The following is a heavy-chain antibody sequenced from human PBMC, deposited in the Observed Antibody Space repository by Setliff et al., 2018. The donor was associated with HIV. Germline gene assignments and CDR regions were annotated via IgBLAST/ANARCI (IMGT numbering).Heavy chain of an antibody. J-gene: IGHJ6*03. CDR3: ARGDGTKYYYYYYMDV. CDR1: GYTFTSYA. D-gene: IGHD1-7*01. Sequence: ASVKVSCKASGYTFTSYAIHWVRQAPGQRLEWMGGIIPMFGAANYAQKFQGRVTITTDASTSAAYMELSSLGSEDTAVYYCARGDGTKYYYYYYMDVWGKGTTVTVSS. CDR2: IIPMFGAA. V-gene: IGHV1-69*05.